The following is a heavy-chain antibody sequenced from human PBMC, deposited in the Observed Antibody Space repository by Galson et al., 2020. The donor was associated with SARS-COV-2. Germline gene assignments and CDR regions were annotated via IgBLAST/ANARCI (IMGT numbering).Heavy chain of an antibody. J-gene: IGHJ4*02. D-gene: IGHD6-19*01. V-gene: IGHV6-1*01. CDR3: ARDSSHQDQWLVHPYYFDY. CDR2: TYYRSKWYN. Sequence: SQTLSLTCAISGDSVSSNSAAWNWIRQSPSRGLEWLGRTYYRSKWYNDYAVSVKSRITINPDTSKNQFSLQLNSVTPEDTAVYYCARDSSHQDQWLVHPYYFDYWGQGTLVTVSS. CDR1: GDSVSSNSAA.